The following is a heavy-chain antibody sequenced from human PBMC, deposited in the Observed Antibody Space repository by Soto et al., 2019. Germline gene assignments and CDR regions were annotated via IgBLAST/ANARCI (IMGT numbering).Heavy chain of an antibody. Sequence: EVQLLESGGGLVQPGGSLRLSCAASGFTFSSYAMSWVRQAPGKGLEWVSAISGSGGSTYYADSVKGRFTISRDNSKNPLYLQMNSLRAEDTAVYYCAKDTRYGDYFHDYWGQGTLVTVSS. D-gene: IGHD4-17*01. CDR2: ISGSGGST. CDR1: GFTFSSYA. CDR3: AKDTRYGDYFHDY. V-gene: IGHV3-23*01. J-gene: IGHJ4*02.